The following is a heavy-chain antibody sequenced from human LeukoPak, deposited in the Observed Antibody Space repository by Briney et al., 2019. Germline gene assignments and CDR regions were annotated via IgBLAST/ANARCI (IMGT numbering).Heavy chain of an antibody. CDR2: INPNSGDT. D-gene: IGHD1-26*01. CDR3: ASQGVGATGGFDY. CDR1: GYTFTGYY. Sequence: GASVKVSCKASGYTFTGYYMHWVRQAPGQGLEWMGWINPNSGDTNYAQNFQGRVTVTRDTSISTAYMELSRLTSDDTAVYYCASQGVGATGGFDYWGQGTLVTVSS. V-gene: IGHV1-2*02. J-gene: IGHJ4*02.